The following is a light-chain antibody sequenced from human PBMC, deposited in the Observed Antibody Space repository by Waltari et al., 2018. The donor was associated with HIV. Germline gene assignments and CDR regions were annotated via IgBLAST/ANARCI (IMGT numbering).Light chain of an antibody. V-gene: IGKV3-20*01. Sequence: FVLTQSPGTLSLSPGDRATISCRASQSVPNNYLAWYQKKVGQAPRLLIYGASTRATGIPSRFSGSGSGADFTLTINSLAPEDFAVYYCQHYGTSLHWTFGQGTKVEIK. J-gene: IGKJ1*01. CDR2: GAS. CDR1: QSVPNNY. CDR3: QHYGTSLHWT.